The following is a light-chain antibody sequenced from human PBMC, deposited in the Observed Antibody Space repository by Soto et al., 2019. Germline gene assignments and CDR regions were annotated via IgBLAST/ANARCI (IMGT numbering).Light chain of an antibody. Sequence: EIVLTQSPATLSLSPGERATLSCRASQSVNSYLAWYQQKPGQAPRLLIYDASNRATGILARFSGSRSGTEFTLTISSLEPEDFAVDYCQQRSNWPPTWTFGQGTKGDTK. CDR1: QSVNSY. CDR2: DAS. CDR3: QQRSNWPPTWT. V-gene: IGKV3-11*01. J-gene: IGKJ1*01.